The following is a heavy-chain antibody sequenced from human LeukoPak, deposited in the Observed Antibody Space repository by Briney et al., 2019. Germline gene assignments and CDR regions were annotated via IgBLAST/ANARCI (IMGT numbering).Heavy chain of an antibody. CDR2: ISAYNGNT. Sequence: ASVKFSCKASGYTFTSYGISCVRQAPGQGLEWMGWISAYNGNTNYAQKLQGRVTMTTDTSTSTAYMELRSLRSDDTAVYYCAREGSRWELPDAFDIWGQGTMVTVSS. V-gene: IGHV1-18*01. CDR3: AREGSRWELPDAFDI. CDR1: GYTFTSYG. D-gene: IGHD1-26*01. J-gene: IGHJ3*02.